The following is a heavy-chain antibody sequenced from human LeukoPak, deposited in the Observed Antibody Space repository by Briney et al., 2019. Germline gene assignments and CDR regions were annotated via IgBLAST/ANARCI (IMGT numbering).Heavy chain of an antibody. J-gene: IGHJ6*03. D-gene: IGHD3-22*01. CDR1: GFTFRSYG. V-gene: IGHV3-23*01. CDR3: AKGAEEGVVITSVYYYYMDV. Sequence: GGSLRLSCAASGFTFRSYGMSWVRQAPGKGLEWVSAISGSGGNTYYADSVKGRFTISRDNSKNTLYLQMNSLRVEGTAVYYCAKGAEEGVVITSVYYYYMDVWGKGTTVTISS. CDR2: ISGSGGNT.